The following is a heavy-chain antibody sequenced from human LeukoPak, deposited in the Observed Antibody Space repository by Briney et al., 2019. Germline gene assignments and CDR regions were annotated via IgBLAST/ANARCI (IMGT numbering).Heavy chain of an antibody. Sequence: GGSLRLSCAASGFTFSSYGMHWVRQAPGKGLEWVAVISYDGSNKYYADSVKGRFTISRDNSKNTLYLQMNSLRAEDTAVYYCAKDCLWFGESTYYFDYWGQGTLVTVSS. D-gene: IGHD3-10*01. CDR2: ISYDGSNK. CDR3: AKDCLWFGESTYYFDY. CDR1: GFTFSSYG. V-gene: IGHV3-30*18. J-gene: IGHJ4*02.